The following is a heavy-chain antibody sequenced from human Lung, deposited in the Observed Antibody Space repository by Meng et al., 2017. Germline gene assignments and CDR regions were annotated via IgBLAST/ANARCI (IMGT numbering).Heavy chain of an antibody. Sequence: EVALVMTWGGTDTPWVRLSIHWSPLRLTPRRARMHLVRQAPVKGLVWVSRNREEWWIIVYAASVKGRFTISRDNAKNTLFLQMNSLRAEDTAVYYCARESGYFKYWGQGILVTVSS. CDR3: ARESGYFKY. V-gene: IGHV3-74*03. J-gene: IGHJ4*02. CDR2: NREEWWII. CDR1: RLTPRRAR.